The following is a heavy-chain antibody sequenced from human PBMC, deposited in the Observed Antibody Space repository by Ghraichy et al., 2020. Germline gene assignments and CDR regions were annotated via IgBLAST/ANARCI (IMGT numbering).Heavy chain of an antibody. Sequence: GGSLRLSCSASGFTFTSYAMHWVRQAPGKGLEYVSAVSSNGGNTYYADSVKGRFTISRDNSKNTLYLQMSSLRPEDTAVYYCVKNWGADSSGYYLDYWGQGTLVTVSS. CDR3: VKNWGADSSGYYLDY. D-gene: IGHD3-22*01. CDR1: GFTFTSYA. CDR2: VSSNGGNT. V-gene: IGHV3-64D*06. J-gene: IGHJ4*02.